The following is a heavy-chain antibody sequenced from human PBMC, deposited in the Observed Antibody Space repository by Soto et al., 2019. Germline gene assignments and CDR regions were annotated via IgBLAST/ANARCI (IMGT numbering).Heavy chain of an antibody. D-gene: IGHD6-19*01. CDR2: ITGSGDST. CDR3: AKDYSYSSGWYLDY. CDR1: GFTLRSYA. Sequence: GGSLRLSCATSGFTLRSYAMSWFRQAPGKGLEWVTSITGSGDSTYYADSVKGRFTISRDNFKNTLSLQMNSLRAEDTAVYYCAKDYSYSSGWYLDYWGQGTLVTVSS. J-gene: IGHJ4*02. V-gene: IGHV3-23*01.